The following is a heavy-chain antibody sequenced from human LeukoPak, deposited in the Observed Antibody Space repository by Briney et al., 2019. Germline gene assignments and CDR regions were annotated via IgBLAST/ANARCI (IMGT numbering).Heavy chain of an antibody. V-gene: IGHV3-48*03. CDR3: ARSNANSFDS. Sequence: PGGSLRLSCAASGFTFSSYEMNWVRQAPGKGLEWVSYISNSGNTKYYADSVKGRFTISRDNAKNTLYLQMNSLRAEDTAVYYCARSNANSFDSWGPGTLVTVSS. CDR1: GFTFSSYE. J-gene: IGHJ4*02. D-gene: IGHD2-2*01. CDR2: ISNSGNTK.